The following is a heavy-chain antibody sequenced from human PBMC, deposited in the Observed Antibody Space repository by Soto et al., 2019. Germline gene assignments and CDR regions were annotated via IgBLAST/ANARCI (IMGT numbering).Heavy chain of an antibody. D-gene: IGHD3-16*02. V-gene: IGHV3-15*07. Sequence: PGGSLRLSCAASGFTFSNAWMNWVRQAPGKGLEWVGRIKSKTDGGTTDYAAPVKGRFTISRDDSKNTLYLQMNSLKTEDTAVYSCPTDRPFPYTLVPGHFGYWRQGTLVTVSS. CDR1: GFTFSNAW. CDR3: PTDRPFPYTLVPGHFGY. J-gene: IGHJ4*02. CDR2: IKSKTDGGTT.